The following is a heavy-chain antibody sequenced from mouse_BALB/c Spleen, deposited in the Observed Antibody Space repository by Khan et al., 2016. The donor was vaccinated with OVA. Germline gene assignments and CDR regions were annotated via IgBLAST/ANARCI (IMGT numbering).Heavy chain of an antibody. CDR2: INTYTGEP. Sequence: QIQLVQSGPELKKPGETVKISCKASGYTFTNYGMNWVKQAPGKGLKWMGWINTYTGEPTYADDFKGRFAFSLETSASTAYLQINNLKNEDTATYFGARAYYYAMDYWGQGTSVTVSS. CDR3: ARAYYYAMDY. CDR1: GYTFTNYG. J-gene: IGHJ4*01. V-gene: IGHV9-3-1*01.